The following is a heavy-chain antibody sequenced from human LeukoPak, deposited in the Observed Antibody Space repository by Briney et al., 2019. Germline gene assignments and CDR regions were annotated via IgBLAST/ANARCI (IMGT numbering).Heavy chain of an antibody. CDR1: GFTFRNYA. D-gene: IGHD2-21*02. V-gene: IGHV3-21*01. J-gene: IGHJ6*03. Sequence: PGGSLRLSCTVSGFTFRNYATSWVRQAPGKGLEWVSIISRVSTYIYYADSVKGRFTVSRDNAKSSLYLQMTSLRAEDTAVYFCAREGGDGEYYYYMDVWGKGTTVTVSS. CDR2: ISRVSTYI. CDR3: AREGGDGEYYYYMDV.